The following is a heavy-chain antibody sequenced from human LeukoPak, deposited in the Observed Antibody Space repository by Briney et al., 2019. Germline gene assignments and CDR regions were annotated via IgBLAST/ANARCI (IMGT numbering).Heavy chain of an antibody. CDR1: GFTFSSYA. CDR3: ARERRYSGYDFDY. V-gene: IGHV3-30-3*01. J-gene: IGHJ4*02. Sequence: GGSLRLSCAASGFTFSSYAMHWVRQAPGKGLEWVAVISYDGSNKYYADSVKGRYTISRDNSKNTLYLQMNSLRAEDTAVYYCARERRYSGYDFDYWGQGTLVTVSS. D-gene: IGHD5-12*01. CDR2: ISYDGSNK.